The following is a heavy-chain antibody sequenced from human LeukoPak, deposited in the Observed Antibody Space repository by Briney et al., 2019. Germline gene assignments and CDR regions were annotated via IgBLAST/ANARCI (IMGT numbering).Heavy chain of an antibody. CDR3: ARHAIAIVVVGGAFDI. Sequence: SETLSLTCTVSGYSISSGYYWGWIRQPPGKGLEWIGSIYHSGSTYYNPSLKSRVTISVDTSKNQFSLKLSSVTAADTAVYYCARHAIAIVVVGGAFDIWGQGTMVTVSS. J-gene: IGHJ3*02. V-gene: IGHV4-38-2*02. CDR2: IYHSGST. CDR1: GYSISSGYY. D-gene: IGHD2-15*01.